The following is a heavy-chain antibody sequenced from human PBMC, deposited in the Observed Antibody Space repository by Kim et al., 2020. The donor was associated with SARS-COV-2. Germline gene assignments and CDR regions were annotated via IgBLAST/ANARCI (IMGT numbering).Heavy chain of an antibody. CDR3: ARVFGSGWYYFDY. J-gene: IGHJ4*02. D-gene: IGHD6-19*01. V-gene: IGHV3-33*01. Sequence: YADSVKGRFTISRDNSKNTLYLQMNSLRAEDTAVYYCARVFGSGWYYFDYWGQGTLVTVSS.